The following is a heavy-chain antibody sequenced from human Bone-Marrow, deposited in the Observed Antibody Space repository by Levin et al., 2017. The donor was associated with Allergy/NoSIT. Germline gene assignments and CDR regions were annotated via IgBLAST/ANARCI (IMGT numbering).Heavy chain of an antibody. Sequence: LSLTCAASGFTFSSDAMNWVRQVPGKGLEWVAAIRPNVENTYYSDSVKGRFTISRDNSKNTLYLQMSSLRAEDTAKYYCAKGHGSSAGKFDSWGQGTLVTVSS. J-gene: IGHJ4*02. D-gene: IGHD6-13*01. V-gene: IGHV3-23*01. CDR3: AKGHGSSAGKFDS. CDR2: IRPNVENT. CDR1: GFTFSSDA.